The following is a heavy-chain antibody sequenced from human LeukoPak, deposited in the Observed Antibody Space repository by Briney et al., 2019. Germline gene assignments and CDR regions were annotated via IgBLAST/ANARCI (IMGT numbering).Heavy chain of an antibody. D-gene: IGHD3-22*01. J-gene: IGHJ5*02. Sequence: PGGSLRLSCAASGFTFSSYAMNWVRQAPGKGLEWVSVISGSGGSTYYADSVKGRFTISRDSSKNSLYLQMNSLRAEDTAVYYCARTYYYDSSGYSSPWGQETLVTVSS. V-gene: IGHV3-23*01. CDR3: ARTYYYDSSGYSSP. CDR2: ISGSGGST. CDR1: GFTFSSYA.